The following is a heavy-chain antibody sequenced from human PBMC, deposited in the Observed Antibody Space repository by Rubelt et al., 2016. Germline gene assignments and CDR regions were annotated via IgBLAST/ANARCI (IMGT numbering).Heavy chain of an antibody. J-gene: IGHJ4*02. V-gene: IGHV3-73*01. CDR2: IRSSYAT. CDR3: TRESPIDY. Sequence: EVQLVESGGGLVQPGGSLKLSCAASGFTFSGSAIHWVRQASGKGLEWLGLIRSSYATAYAASVKGRFTISRDDSTTTAYLQMNSLKIEDTAVYYCTRESPIDYWGQGTLVTVSS. CDR1: GFTFSGSA.